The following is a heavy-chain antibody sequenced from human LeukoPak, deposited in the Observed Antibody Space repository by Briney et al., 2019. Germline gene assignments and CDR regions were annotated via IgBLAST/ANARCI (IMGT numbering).Heavy chain of an antibody. CDR2: ISAYNGNT. V-gene: IGHV1-18*04. CDR1: GYTFTGYY. J-gene: IGHJ3*02. Sequence: ASVKVSCKASGYTFTGYYLHWVRQARGQGLEWMGWISAYNGNTNYAQKLQGRVTMTTDTPTSTAYMELRSLRSDDTAVYYCARHFTDAFDIWGQGTMVTVSS. CDR3: ARHFTDAFDI. D-gene: IGHD2/OR15-2a*01.